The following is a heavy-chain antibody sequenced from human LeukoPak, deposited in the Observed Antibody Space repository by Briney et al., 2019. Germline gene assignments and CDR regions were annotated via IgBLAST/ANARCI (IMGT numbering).Heavy chain of an antibody. CDR2: IRYDGSNK. CDR3: SADSSSWYLFDY. D-gene: IGHD6-13*01. Sequence: PGGSLRLSCAASGFTFSSYGMHWVRQAPGKGLEWVAFIRYDGSNKYYADSVKGRFTISGDNAKNSLYLQMNSLRAEDTAVYYCSADSSSWYLFDYWGQGTLVTVSS. J-gene: IGHJ4*02. CDR1: GFTFSSYG. V-gene: IGHV3-30*02.